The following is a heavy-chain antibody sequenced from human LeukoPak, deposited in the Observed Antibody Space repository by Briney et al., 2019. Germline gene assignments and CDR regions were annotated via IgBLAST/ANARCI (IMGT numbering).Heavy chain of an antibody. CDR2: IYIDGSNT. CDR1: GFTLSSYW. V-gene: IGHV3-74*01. J-gene: IGHJ4*02. CDR3: ATSRNFDY. Sequence: PGGSLTLSCAASGFTLSSYWRHWVRLAPGTGLVWVSHIYIDGSNTRYAHPVKVRCTISRDNAENKLYLQMNSLRVDVTAVYYCATSRNFDYWGQGTLVTVSS.